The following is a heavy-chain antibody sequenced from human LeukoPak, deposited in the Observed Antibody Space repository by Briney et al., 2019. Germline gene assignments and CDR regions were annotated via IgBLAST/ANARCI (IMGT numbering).Heavy chain of an antibody. J-gene: IGHJ4*02. D-gene: IGHD6-19*01. Sequence: GSLRLSCVASGVTLSNYAMSWARQPPGKGLEWIGEINHSGSTNYNPSLKSRVTISVDTSTKQFSLKLSSVTAADTGIYYCARGVRIAVAHPHLDYWGQGSLVTVSS. CDR1: GVTLSNYA. V-gene: IGHV4-34*01. CDR3: ARGVRIAVAHPHLDY. CDR2: INHSGST.